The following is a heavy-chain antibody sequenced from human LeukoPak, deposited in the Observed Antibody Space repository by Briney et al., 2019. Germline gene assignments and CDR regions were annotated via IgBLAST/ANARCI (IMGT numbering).Heavy chain of an antibody. CDR1: GYTFTGYY. CDR2: ISAYNGNT. CDR3: ARVVTMVRGINDAFDI. Sequence: ASVKVSCKASGYTFTGYYMHWVRQAPGQGLEWMGWISAYNGNTNYAQKLQGRVTMTTDTSTSIVYMELRSLRSDDTAVYYCARVVTMVRGINDAFDIWGQGTMVTVSS. V-gene: IGHV1-18*04. D-gene: IGHD3-10*01. J-gene: IGHJ3*02.